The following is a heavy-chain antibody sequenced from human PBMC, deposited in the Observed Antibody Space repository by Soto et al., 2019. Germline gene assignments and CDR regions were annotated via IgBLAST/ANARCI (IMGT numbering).Heavy chain of an antibody. Sequence: GGSLRLSCAASGFTFSSYAMHRVRQAPGKGLEWVAVISYDGSNKYYADSVKGRFTISRDNSKNTLYLQMNSLRAEDTAVYYCARGVDSGSSYYFDYWGQGTLVTVSS. D-gene: IGHD1-26*01. CDR2: ISYDGSNK. J-gene: IGHJ4*02. CDR1: GFTFSSYA. V-gene: IGHV3-30-3*01. CDR3: ARGVDSGSSYYFDY.